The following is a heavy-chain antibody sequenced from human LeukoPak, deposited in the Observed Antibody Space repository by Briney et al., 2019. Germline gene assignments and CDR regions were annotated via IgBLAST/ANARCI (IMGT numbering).Heavy chain of an antibody. D-gene: IGHD2-2*01. J-gene: IGHJ4*02. Sequence: KPSETLSLTCTVSGGSISGSSYYWGWIRQPPGKGLEWIGSIYYSGSTYYNPSLKSRVTISVDTSENQFSLKLSSVTATDTAAYYCVRQYCSSDSCARLGVIDYWGQGTLVTVSS. CDR3: VRQYCSSDSCARLGVIDY. CDR2: IYYSGST. CDR1: GGSISGSSYY. V-gene: IGHV4-39*01.